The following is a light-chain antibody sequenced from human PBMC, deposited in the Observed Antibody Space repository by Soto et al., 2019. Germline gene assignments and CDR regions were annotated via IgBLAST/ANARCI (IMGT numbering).Light chain of an antibody. CDR3: QQFNNWPET. J-gene: IGKJ1*01. CDR2: GAS. CDR1: QSVGSN. Sequence: EIVMTQSPATLSVSPGERATLSCRASQSVGSNLAWYQQKPGQAPRLLIYGASTRATGIPARFGGSGSGTEFTLTISSLQSEDFAVYYCQQFNNWPETFGQGTKVDIK. V-gene: IGKV3-15*01.